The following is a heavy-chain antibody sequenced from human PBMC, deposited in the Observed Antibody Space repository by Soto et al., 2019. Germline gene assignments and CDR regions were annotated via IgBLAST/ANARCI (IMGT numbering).Heavy chain of an antibody. V-gene: IGHV4-59*08. CDR3: GGQSSVLVTPLWFAP. Sequence: QVQLLESGPGLVKPSETLSLTCTVSGGSISSYYWSWIRQPPGKGLEWIGYIYHSGSSNYNPSLRSRYTILLVPSKNQLSLKLSSVTAADTAVYSCGGQSSVLVTPLWFAPWGQGTLVTVSS. CDR1: GGSISSYY. J-gene: IGHJ5*02. CDR2: IYHSGSS. D-gene: IGHD2-21*02.